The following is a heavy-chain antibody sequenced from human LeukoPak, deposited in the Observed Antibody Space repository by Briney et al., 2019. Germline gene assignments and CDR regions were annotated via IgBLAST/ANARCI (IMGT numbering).Heavy chain of an antibody. CDR1: GYTFTSYG. J-gene: IGHJ5*02. D-gene: IGHD6-25*01. Sequence: ASVNVSCKASGYTFTSYGISWVRQAPGQGLEWMGWISAYNGNTNYAQKLQGRVTMTTDTSASTAYMELRSLRSDDTAVYYCAREQRYNWFDPWGQGTLVTVSS. CDR2: ISAYNGNT. CDR3: AREQRYNWFDP. V-gene: IGHV1-18*01.